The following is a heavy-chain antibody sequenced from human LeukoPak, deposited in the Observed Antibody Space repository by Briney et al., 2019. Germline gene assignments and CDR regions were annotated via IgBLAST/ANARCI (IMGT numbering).Heavy chain of an antibody. CDR3: AREDVDTAMVTLGCFDY. V-gene: IGHV1-69*13. Sequence: VMVSCKASGGTFSSYDIRWVRQAPGEGVEGMGRIITIFGTAKYAQKFQGRVTITADKSTSTAYMELSSLRSEDTAVYYCAREDVDTAMVTLGCFDYWGQGTLVTVSS. J-gene: IGHJ4*02. D-gene: IGHD5-18*01. CDR2: IITIFGTA. CDR1: GGTFSSYD.